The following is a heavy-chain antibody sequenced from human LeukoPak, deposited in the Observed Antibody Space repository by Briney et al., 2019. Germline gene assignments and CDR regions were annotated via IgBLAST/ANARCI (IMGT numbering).Heavy chain of an antibody. CDR3: ARASHSSSWFNWFDP. CDR1: GGSISSYY. J-gene: IGHJ5*02. CDR2: IYTSGST. D-gene: IGHD6-13*01. Sequence: SETLSLTCTVSGGSISSYYWSWIRQPAGKGLEWIGRIYTSGSTNYNPSLKSRVTMSVDTSKNQFSLKLSSVTAADTAVYYCARASHSSSWFNWFDPWGQGTLVTVSS. V-gene: IGHV4-4*07.